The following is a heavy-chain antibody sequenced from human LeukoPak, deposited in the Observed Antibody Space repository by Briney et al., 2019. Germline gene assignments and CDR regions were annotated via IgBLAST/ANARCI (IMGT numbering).Heavy chain of an antibody. J-gene: IGHJ3*02. D-gene: IGHD6-13*01. CDR1: GYTFTSYD. Sequence: ASVKVSCKASGYTFTSYDINWVRQATGQGLEWMGWMSPNSGNTGYAQKVQGRVTMTRNTSISTAYMELSSLRSEDTAVYYCARGRYSSSWSGVVHAFDIWGQGAMVTVSS. CDR3: ARGRYSSSWSGVVHAFDI. V-gene: IGHV1-8*01. CDR2: MSPNSGNT.